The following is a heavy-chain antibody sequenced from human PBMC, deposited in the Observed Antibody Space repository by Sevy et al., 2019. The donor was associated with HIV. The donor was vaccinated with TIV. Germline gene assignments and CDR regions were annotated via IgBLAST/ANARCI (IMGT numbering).Heavy chain of an antibody. V-gene: IGHV3-33*01. D-gene: IGHD3-22*01. CDR3: ASLPNHYYDRSGYSGDDGFDI. Sequence: GGSLRLSCAASGFTLSRYGMHWVRQAPGKGLDWVAVIWNDRSNENYADSVRGRFTISRDNSKNMLYLQMNNLRAEDMVVYYWASLPNHYYDRSGYSGDDGFDIWGRGTMVTVSS. J-gene: IGHJ3*02. CDR1: GFTLSRYG. CDR2: IWNDRSNE.